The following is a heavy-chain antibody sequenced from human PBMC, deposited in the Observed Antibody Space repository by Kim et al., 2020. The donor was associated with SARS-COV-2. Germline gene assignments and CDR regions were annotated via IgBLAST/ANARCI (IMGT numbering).Heavy chain of an antibody. J-gene: IGHJ4*02. V-gene: IGHV3-15*01. CDR3: ATVDRTYGDYDY. D-gene: IGHD4-17*01. CDR2: T. Sequence: TVYAATVTGRFTISRDDTKNTLYLQMNSLKTEDTAVYYCATVDRTYGDYDYWGQGTLVTVSS.